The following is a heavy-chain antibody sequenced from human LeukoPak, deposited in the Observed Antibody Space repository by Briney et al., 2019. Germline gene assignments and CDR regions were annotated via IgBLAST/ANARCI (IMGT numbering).Heavy chain of an antibody. J-gene: IGHJ4*02. CDR3: SRDYYDFWTGYSYTLEH. CDR1: RYTFTSYG. V-gene: IGHV1-18*01. D-gene: IGHD3-3*01. CDR2: ISGYNGNT. Sequence: ASVKVSCKASRYTFTSYGISWVRQAPGQGREWMGWISGYNGNTHYAQKLQGRVTMTTDTSASTAYLELRSLRSDDTAVYFCSRDYYDFWTGYSYTLEHWGQGTLVTVSS.